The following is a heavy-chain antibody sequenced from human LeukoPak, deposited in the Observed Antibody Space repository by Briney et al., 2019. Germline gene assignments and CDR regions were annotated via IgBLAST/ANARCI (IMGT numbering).Heavy chain of an antibody. CDR2: IYHSGST. V-gene: IGHV4-30-2*01. J-gene: IGHJ2*01. CDR1: GGSISSGGYY. D-gene: IGHD6-19*01. Sequence: SETLSLTCTVSGGSISSGGYYWSWIRQPPGKGLEWIGYIYHSGSTYYNPSLKSRVTISVDRSKNQFSLKLSSVTAADTAVYYCARDPSSDRYWYFDLWGRGTLVTVSS. CDR3: ARDPSSDRYWYFDL.